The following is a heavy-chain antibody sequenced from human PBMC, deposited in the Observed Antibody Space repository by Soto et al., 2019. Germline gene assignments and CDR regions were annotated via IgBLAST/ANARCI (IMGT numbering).Heavy chain of an antibody. CDR3: AKALPVGGVIARTYFDY. V-gene: IGHV3-23*01. CDR2: PVGSGGTA. Sequence: VQLLESGGNLVQPGGSLRLSCAASGFTFSSYAMSWVRQAPGKGLEWVSGPVGSGGTAYYADSVKCRFTISRDNSRNTLYLQMSSLRDDDTAVYYCAKALPVGGVIARTYFDYWGQGTLVTVSS. CDR1: GFTFSSYA. J-gene: IGHJ4*02. D-gene: IGHD3-16*02.